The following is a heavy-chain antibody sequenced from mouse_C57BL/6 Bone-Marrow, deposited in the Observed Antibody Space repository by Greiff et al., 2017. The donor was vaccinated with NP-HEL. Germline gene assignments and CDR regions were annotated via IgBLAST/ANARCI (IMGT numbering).Heavy chain of an antibody. V-gene: IGHV14-3*01. CDR2: IDPANGNT. D-gene: IGHD1-1*01. CDR3: ARPYYYGSSYDYYAMDY. Sequence: VQLQQSVAELVRPGASVKLSCTASGFNIKNTYMHWVKQRPEQGLEWIGRIDPANGNTKYAPKFQGKATITADPSSNTAYLQLSSLTSEDTAIYYCARPYYYGSSYDYYAMDYWGQGTSVTVSS. CDR1: GFNIKNTY. J-gene: IGHJ4*01.